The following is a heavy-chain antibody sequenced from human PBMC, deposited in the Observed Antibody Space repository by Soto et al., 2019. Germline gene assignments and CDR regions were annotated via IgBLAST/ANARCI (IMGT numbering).Heavy chain of an antibody. V-gene: IGHV3-30-3*01. CDR3: ARGGYCSGGSCYSLGAFDI. CDR1: GFTFSSYA. Sequence: QVQLVESGGGVVQPGRSLRLSCAASGFTFSSYAMHWVRQAPGKGLEWVAVISYDGSNKYYADSVKGRFTISRDNSKNTLYLQMSSLRAEDTAVYYCARGGYCSGGSCYSLGAFDIWGQGTMVTVSS. J-gene: IGHJ3*02. CDR2: ISYDGSNK. D-gene: IGHD2-15*01.